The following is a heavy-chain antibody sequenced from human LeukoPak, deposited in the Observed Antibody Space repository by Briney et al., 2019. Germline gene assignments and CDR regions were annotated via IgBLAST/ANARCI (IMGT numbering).Heavy chain of an antibody. CDR2: ISYSGTT. Sequence: SETLSLTCAVSGGSISSGGCSWNWIRQPPGKGLEWIGYISYSGTTYYNPSLKSRVTISVDTSKNQFSLKLSSVTAADTAVYYCARESFYGGFDYWGQGTLVTVSS. D-gene: IGHD3-10*01. CDR1: GGSISSGGCS. V-gene: IGHV4-30-4*07. CDR3: ARESFYGGFDY. J-gene: IGHJ4*02.